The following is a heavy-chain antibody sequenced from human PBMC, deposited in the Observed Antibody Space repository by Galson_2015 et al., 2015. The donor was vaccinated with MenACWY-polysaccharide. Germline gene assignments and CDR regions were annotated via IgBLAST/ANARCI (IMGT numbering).Heavy chain of an antibody. D-gene: IGHD6-6*01. Sequence: SLRLSCAASGFTFSSYAMSWVRQAPGKGLEWVSAISGSGGSTYYADSVKGRFTISRDNSKNTLYLQMNSLRAEDTAVYCCARGGIAARIRAAMDVWGQGTTVPVSS. V-gene: IGHV3-23*01. CDR1: GFTFSSYA. CDR3: ARGGIAARIRAAMDV. CDR2: ISGSGGST. J-gene: IGHJ6*02.